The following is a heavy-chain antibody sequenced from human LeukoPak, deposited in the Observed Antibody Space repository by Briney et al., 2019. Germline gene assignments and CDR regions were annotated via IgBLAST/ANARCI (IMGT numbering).Heavy chain of an antibody. CDR1: GGSISSGDYY. CDR2: IYYSGST. J-gene: IGHJ4*02. D-gene: IGHD6-13*01. CDR3: ARALTLAGTFDY. V-gene: IGHV4-30-4*08. Sequence: PSQTLSLTCTVSGGSISSGDYYWSWIRQPPGKGLEWIGYIYYSGSTYYNPSLKSRVTISVDTSKNQFSLKLSSVTAADTAVYYCARALTLAGTFDYWGQGTLVTVSS.